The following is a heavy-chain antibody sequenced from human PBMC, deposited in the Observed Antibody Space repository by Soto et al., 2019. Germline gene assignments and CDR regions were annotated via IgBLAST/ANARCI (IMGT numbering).Heavy chain of an antibody. J-gene: IGHJ3*02. CDR1: GFTFSSYS. CDR2: ISSSSSYI. CDR3: ARDYCSSTSCYRPDAFDI. Sequence: GGSLRLSCAASGFTFSSYSMNWVRQAPGKGLEWVSSISSSSSYIYYADSVKGRFTISRDNAKNSLYLQMNNLRAEDTAVYYCARDYCSSTSCYRPDAFDIWGQGTMVTVSS. V-gene: IGHV3-21*01. D-gene: IGHD2-2*01.